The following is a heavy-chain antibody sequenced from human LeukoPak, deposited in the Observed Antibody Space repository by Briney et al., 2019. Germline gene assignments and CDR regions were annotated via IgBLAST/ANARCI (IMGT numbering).Heavy chain of an antibody. D-gene: IGHD1-26*01. Sequence: ASVKVSCKASGYTFTGYYMHWVRQAPGQGLEWMGWINPNSGGTNYAQKFQGRVTMTRDTSISTAYMELSRLRSDDTAVYYCARPGSRIYYYYYMDVWGKGTTVTVPS. CDR3: ARPGSRIYYYYYMDV. CDR2: INPNSGGT. J-gene: IGHJ6*03. V-gene: IGHV1-2*02. CDR1: GYTFTGYY.